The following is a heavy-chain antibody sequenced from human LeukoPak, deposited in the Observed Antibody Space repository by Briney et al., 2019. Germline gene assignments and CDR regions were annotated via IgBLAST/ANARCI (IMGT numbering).Heavy chain of an antibody. Sequence: ASVTVSCTASAGSFRRSAISWVRQTPGQGLEWMGGIVPMFGTPNYAQKFRGRVSMTTEESTSTAYMELSSLTSEDTAVYYCTKTSQPPVTPGAFDIWGQGTMVTVSS. J-gene: IGHJ3*02. V-gene: IGHV1-69*05. D-gene: IGHD4-11*01. CDR1: AGSFRRSA. CDR2: IVPMFGTP. CDR3: TKTSQPPVTPGAFDI.